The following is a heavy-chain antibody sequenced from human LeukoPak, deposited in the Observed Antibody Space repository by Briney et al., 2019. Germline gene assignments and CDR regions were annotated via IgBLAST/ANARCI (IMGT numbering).Heavy chain of an antibody. Sequence: GGSLRLSCAASGFTFSRYSMNWVRQAPGKGLEWVSSISISSNYIYYSDSVKGRFTISRDNAKNTLYLQMNSLRAEDTAVYYCARDGHRNWFDPWGQGTLVTVSS. V-gene: IGHV3-21*01. CDR3: ARDGHRNWFDP. CDR2: ISISSNYI. J-gene: IGHJ5*02. CDR1: GFTFSRYS.